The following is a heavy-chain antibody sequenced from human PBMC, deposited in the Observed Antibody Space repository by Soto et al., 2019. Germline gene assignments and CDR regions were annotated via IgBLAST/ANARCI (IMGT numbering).Heavy chain of an antibody. CDR1: GFRFNSYS. CDR3: VRENEMAGATSAFEY. D-gene: IGHD1-26*01. Sequence: VGSLRLSCEASGFRFNSYSTNWVRQAPQKGLEWVSLIDARSNYIYYADSVKGRFTISRDNARNSLYLQMDSLRVEDTAVYYCVRENEMAGATSAFEYWGQGTPVTVSS. CDR2: IDARSNYI. V-gene: IGHV3-21*06. J-gene: IGHJ4*02.